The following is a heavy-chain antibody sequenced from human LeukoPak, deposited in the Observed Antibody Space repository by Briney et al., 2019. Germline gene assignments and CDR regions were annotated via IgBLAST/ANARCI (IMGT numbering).Heavy chain of an antibody. CDR3: ARSWHGVDS. CDR1: GFTFSSSW. CDR2: IRADGSST. Sequence: GGSLRLSCAASGFTFSSSWMYWVRQGPGKGLVWVALIRADGSSTTYADSVKGRFAVSRDNAKNTLYLRMNSLRAEDTAVYYCARSWHGVDSWGQGTLVTVSS. J-gene: IGHJ4*02. V-gene: IGHV3-74*01. D-gene: IGHD2-8*01.